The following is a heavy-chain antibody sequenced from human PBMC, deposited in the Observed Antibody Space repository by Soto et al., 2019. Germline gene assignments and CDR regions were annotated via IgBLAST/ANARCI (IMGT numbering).Heavy chain of an antibody. CDR1: GFTFSSYG. V-gene: IGHV3-30*18. CDR3: AKEVWSGPMDV. CDR2: ISYDGSNK. D-gene: IGHD3-3*01. J-gene: IGHJ6*02. Sequence: QVQLVESGGGVVQPGRSLRLSCAASGFTFSSYGMHWVRQAPGKGLEWVAVISYDGSNKNYADSVKGRLTIYRDNSKNTQYLQMNSLRAEDTAVYYCAKEVWSGPMDVWGQGTTVTVSS.